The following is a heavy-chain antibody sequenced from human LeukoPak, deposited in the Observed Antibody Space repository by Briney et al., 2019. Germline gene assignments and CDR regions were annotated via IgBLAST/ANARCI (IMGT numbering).Heavy chain of an antibody. Sequence: GGSLRLSCAASGFTFSSYSMNWVRQAPGKGLEWVSSISSSSSYIYYADSVKGRFTISRDNAKNSLYLQMNSLRAEDTAVYYCARRRPPIVRGSAIDAFDIWSQGTMVTVSS. V-gene: IGHV3-21*01. CDR3: ARRRPPIVRGSAIDAFDI. CDR2: ISSSSSYI. J-gene: IGHJ3*02. D-gene: IGHD3-10*01. CDR1: GFTFSSYS.